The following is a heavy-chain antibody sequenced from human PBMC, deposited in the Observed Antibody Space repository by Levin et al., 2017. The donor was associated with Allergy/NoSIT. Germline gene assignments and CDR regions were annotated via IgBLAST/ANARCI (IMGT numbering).Heavy chain of an antibody. V-gene: IGHV3-7*02. D-gene: IGHD2-8*02. CDR3: AGCTGLSPYAMDV. CDR1: GFTFSSYW. Sequence: GESLKISCAASGFTFSSYWMSWVRQAPGKGLEWVANTKQDGTENYYAESVKGRFTISKDNPKNSVYLQMSSLRVEDTAVYYCAGCTGLSPYAMDVWGQGTTVTVSS. J-gene: IGHJ6*02. CDR2: TKQDGTEN.